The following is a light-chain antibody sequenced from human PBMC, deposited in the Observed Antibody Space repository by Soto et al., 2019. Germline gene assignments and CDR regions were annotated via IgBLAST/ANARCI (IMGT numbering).Light chain of an antibody. Sequence: EIVLTQSPGTLSLSPGERATLSCRASQSVSSTYLAWYQQKPGQAPRPLIYGASSRATGIPDRFSGSGSGTDFTLTISRLEPEDFATYYCQHYNSYSEAFGQGTKVELK. CDR3: QHYNSYSEA. CDR2: GAS. J-gene: IGKJ1*01. CDR1: QSVSSTY. V-gene: IGKV3-20*01.